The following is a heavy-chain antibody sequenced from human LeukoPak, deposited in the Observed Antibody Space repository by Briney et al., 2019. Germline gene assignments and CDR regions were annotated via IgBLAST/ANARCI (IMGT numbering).Heavy chain of an antibody. Sequence: GGSLRLSCAASGFTFSNYGMSWVRQAPGKGLQWVSGISGSGGERYYTESVKGRFTISRDNSKNTLYLQMNSLRAEDMVVYYCAKDYYALLWFGEFNRKYYFDYWGQGTLVTVSS. CDR3: AKDYYALLWFGEFNRKYYFDY. J-gene: IGHJ4*02. CDR1: GFTFSNYG. V-gene: IGHV3-23*01. CDR2: ISGSGGER. D-gene: IGHD3-10*01.